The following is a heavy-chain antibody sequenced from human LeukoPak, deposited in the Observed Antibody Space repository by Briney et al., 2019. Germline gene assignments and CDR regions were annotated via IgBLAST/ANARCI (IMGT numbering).Heavy chain of an antibody. D-gene: IGHD3-22*01. J-gene: IGHJ4*02. CDR1: GGSFSGYY. Sequence: SETLSLTCAVYGGSFSGYYWSWIRQPPGKGLEWIGEINHSGSTNYNPSLKSRVTISVDTSKNQFSLKLSSVTAADTAVYYCASEARVHYDSSGYYYGWGQGTLVTVSS. V-gene: IGHV4-34*01. CDR3: ASEARVHYDSSGYYYG. CDR2: INHSGST.